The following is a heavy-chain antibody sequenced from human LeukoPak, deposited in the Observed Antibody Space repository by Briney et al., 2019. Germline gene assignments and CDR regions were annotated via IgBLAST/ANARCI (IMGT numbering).Heavy chain of an antibody. CDR2: IYYSGST. CDR1: GGSISSGDYY. CDR3: ARALQYQLPSHFDY. Sequence: SETLSLTCTVSGGSISSGDYYWSWIRQPPGKGLEWIGYIYYSGSTYYNPSLKSRVTISVDTSKKQFSLKLSSVTAADTAVYYCARALQYQLPSHFDYWGQGTLVTVSS. V-gene: IGHV4-30-4*01. J-gene: IGHJ4*02. D-gene: IGHD2-2*01.